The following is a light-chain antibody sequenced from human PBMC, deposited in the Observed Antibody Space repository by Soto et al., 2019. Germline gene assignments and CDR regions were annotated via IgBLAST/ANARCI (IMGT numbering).Light chain of an antibody. Sequence: EIVMTQSPATLSVSPGERATLSCRARQSVSSNLAWYQQKPGQAPRLLIYGASTRATGIPARFSGSGSGTEFTLTISRLQSEDFAVYYCQQYNNWPLWTFGQGPKVEIK. V-gene: IGKV3-15*01. CDR3: QQYNNWPLWT. J-gene: IGKJ1*01. CDR1: QSVSSN. CDR2: GAS.